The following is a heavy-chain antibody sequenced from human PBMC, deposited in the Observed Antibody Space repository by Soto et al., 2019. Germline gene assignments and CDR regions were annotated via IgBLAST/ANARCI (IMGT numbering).Heavy chain of an antibody. V-gene: IGHV3-23*01. Sequence: SLRLSCAASAFPFSSYAMAWVRQAPGRGLEWVSSIAGSGGDISYADSVKGRFTISRDNSKNTLYLQMDSLRAEDTAIYYCAKKYRGTYPFDNWGQGTLVTVSS. D-gene: IGHD1-26*01. J-gene: IGHJ4*02. CDR1: AFPFSSYA. CDR2: IAGSGGDI. CDR3: AKKYRGTYPFDN.